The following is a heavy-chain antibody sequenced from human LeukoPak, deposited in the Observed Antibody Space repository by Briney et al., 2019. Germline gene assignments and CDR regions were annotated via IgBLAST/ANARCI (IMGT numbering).Heavy chain of an antibody. CDR1: GGSISSSSYY. V-gene: IGHV4-39*01. Sequence: SETLSLTCTVSGGSISSSSYYWGWIRQPPGKGLEWIGSIYYSGSTYYNPSLKSRVSISIDTSKNQFSLNLSSVTAADTAVYYCARRAAGAFDYWGQEPWSPSPQ. J-gene: IGHJ4*01. D-gene: IGHD6-13*01. CDR2: IYYSGST. CDR3: ARRAAGAFDY.